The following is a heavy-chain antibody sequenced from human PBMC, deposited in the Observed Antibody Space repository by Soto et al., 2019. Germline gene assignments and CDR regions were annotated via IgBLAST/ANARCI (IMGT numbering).Heavy chain of an antibody. D-gene: IGHD3-22*01. CDR3: ARDLGYYDSSGYLDY. Sequence: GGSLRLSCAASGFTFSDYYMSWIRQAPGKGLEWVSYISSSGDIIYYADSMKGRSTISRDNAKNSLYLQMNNLRAEDTAVYYCARDLGYYDSSGYLDYWGQGTLVTVS. CDR1: GFTFSDYY. V-gene: IGHV3-11*01. CDR2: ISSSGDII. J-gene: IGHJ4*02.